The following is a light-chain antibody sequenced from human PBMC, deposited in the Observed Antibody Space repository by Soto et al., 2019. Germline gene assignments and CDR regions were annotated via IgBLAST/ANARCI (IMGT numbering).Light chain of an antibody. Sequence: EIVMTQSPATLSVSPGERATLSCRASQSVSSNLAWYQQKPGQAPRLLIYGASTRATGIPARFSGSGSGTEFNLTISSLQSEDFADYYCQQYDNWLRTFGQGTKVEIK. V-gene: IGKV3-15*01. CDR2: GAS. CDR1: QSVSSN. J-gene: IGKJ1*01. CDR3: QQYDNWLRT.